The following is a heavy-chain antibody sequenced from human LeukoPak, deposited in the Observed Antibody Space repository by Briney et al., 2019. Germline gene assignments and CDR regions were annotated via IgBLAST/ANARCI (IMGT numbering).Heavy chain of an antibody. J-gene: IGHJ4*02. CDR2: IYTSGST. D-gene: IGHD4-17*01. Sequence: PSETLSLTCTVSGGSISSYYWSWIRQPAGKGLEWIGRIYTSGSTNYNPSLKSRVTISVDTSKNQFSLKLSSVTAADTAVYYCAGLPATVTSLAAPYYFDYWGQGTLVTVSS. V-gene: IGHV4-4*07. CDR3: AGLPATVTSLAAPYYFDY. CDR1: GGSISSYY.